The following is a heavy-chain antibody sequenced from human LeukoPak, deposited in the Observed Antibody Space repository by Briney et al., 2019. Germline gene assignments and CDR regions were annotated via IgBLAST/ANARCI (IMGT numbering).Heavy chain of an antibody. Sequence: SVKVSCKASGGTFSSYAISWVRQAPGRGLEWMGGIISIFGTANYAQKFQGRVTITTDESTSTAYMELSSLRSEDTAVYYCARGRGYDLWSGYYTEWFDPWGQGTLVTVSS. CDR1: GGTFSSYA. J-gene: IGHJ5*02. D-gene: IGHD3-3*01. CDR3: ARGRGYDLWSGYYTEWFDP. V-gene: IGHV1-69*05. CDR2: IISIFGTA.